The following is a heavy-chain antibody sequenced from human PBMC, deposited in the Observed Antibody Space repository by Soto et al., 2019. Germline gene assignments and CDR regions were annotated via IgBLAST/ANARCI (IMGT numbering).Heavy chain of an antibody. Sequence: SGTLSLTCPPSGSSISSGWYYWSWFRPPPGKGLECIGYIYYSGSTNYNPSLKSRVTISVDTSKNQFSLKLSSVTAADTAVYYCARVHYYYDSSGFFDYWGQGTL. V-gene: IGHV4-61*01. CDR3: ARVHYYYDSSGFFDY. J-gene: IGHJ4*02. CDR2: IYYSGST. CDR1: GSSISSGWYY. D-gene: IGHD3-22*01.